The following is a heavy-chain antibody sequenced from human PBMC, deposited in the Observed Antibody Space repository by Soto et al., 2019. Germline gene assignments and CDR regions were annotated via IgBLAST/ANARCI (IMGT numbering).Heavy chain of an antibody. V-gene: IGHV5-51*01. CDR3: ARHRRVLTGTESGMDV. CDR2: IYPGDSDT. J-gene: IGHJ6*02. CDR1: VYSFTSYL. Sequence: PXESLKLSWKCSVYSFTSYLIGLVLQMPGKGLEWMGIIYPGDSDTRYSPSFQGQVTISADKSISTAYLQWSSLKASDTAMYYCARHRRVLTGTESGMDVWGQGTTVTVSS. D-gene: IGHD1-20*01.